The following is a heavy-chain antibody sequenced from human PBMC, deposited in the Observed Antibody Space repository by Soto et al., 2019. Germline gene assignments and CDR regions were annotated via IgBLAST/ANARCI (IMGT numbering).Heavy chain of an antibody. V-gene: IGHV3-21*04. CDR3: ASEFCSGGSCYSRIFDY. D-gene: IGHD2-15*01. Sequence: EVQLVESGGGLVQPGGSLRLSCAAFGFTFNTYAMHWVRHSPGKGLEWVAFISSGSDYVYYADSVKGRFTISRDNAKSSLYLQMNNLTDDDTALYYCASEFCSGGSCYSRIFDYWGQGSLVTVSS. J-gene: IGHJ4*02. CDR2: ISSGSDYV. CDR1: GFTFNTYA.